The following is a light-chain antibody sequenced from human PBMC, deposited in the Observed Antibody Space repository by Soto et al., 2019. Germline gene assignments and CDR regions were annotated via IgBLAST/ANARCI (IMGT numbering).Light chain of an antibody. V-gene: IGLV1-40*01. Sequence: QSVLTQPPSVSGAPGLRVTISCTGSSSNIGAGYDVHWYQQLPGTAPKLLIHGNNNRPSGVPDRFSGSKSGTSASLAITGLQAEDEAYYYCQSYDTSLSGVVFGGGTKLTVL. CDR2: GNN. CDR3: QSYDTSLSGVV. CDR1: SSNIGAGYD. J-gene: IGLJ3*02.